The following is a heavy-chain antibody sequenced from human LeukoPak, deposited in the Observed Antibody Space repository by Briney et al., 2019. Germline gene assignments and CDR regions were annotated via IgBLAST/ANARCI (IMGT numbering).Heavy chain of an antibody. V-gene: IGHV4-61*02. J-gene: IGHJ4*02. Sequence: SETLSLTCTVSGGSISSGSYYWSWIRQPAGKGLEWIGRIYTSGSTNYNPSLKSRVTISVDTSKNQFSLKLSSVTAADTAVYYCARGLVRYFDWLLSDPHFDYWGQGTLVTVSS. CDR2: IYTSGST. CDR1: GGSISSGSYY. CDR3: ARGLVRYFDWLLSDPHFDY. D-gene: IGHD3-9*01.